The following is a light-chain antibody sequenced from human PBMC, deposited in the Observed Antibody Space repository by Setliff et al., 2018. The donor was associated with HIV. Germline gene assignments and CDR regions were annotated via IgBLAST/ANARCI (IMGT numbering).Light chain of an antibody. J-gene: IGLJ1*01. CDR2: DVI. CDR1: SSDIGTYDR. Sequence: QSVLTQPASVSGTPGQSITISCTGSSSDIGTYDRVSWYQQRPDGGPRLIIYDVIHRPSGVPHHFSGSKSGNTASLTISGLQTEDEADYYCMSYTSANTWVFGTGTKVTVL. CDR3: MSYTSANTWV. V-gene: IGLV2-14*03.